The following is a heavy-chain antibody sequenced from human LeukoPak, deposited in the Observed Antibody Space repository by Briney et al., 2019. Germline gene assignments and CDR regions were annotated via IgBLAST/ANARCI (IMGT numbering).Heavy chain of an antibody. Sequence: PGGSLRLSCAASGFTFSSYGMHWVRQAPGKGLEWVAFIRYDGSNKYYADSVKGRFTISRDNSKNTLYLQMNSLRAEDTAMYYCAKALVVVAATYYYYYMDVRGKGTTVTVSS. CDR3: AKALVVVAATYYYYYMDV. CDR1: GFTFSSYG. D-gene: IGHD2-15*01. J-gene: IGHJ6*03. V-gene: IGHV3-30*02. CDR2: IRYDGSNK.